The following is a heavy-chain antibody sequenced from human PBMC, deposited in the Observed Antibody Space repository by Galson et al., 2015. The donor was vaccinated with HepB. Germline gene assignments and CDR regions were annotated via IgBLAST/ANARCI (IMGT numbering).Heavy chain of an antibody. D-gene: IGHD1-26*01. V-gene: IGHV3-9*01. CDR1: GFTFDDYA. CDR3: AKGYSVGVAPTFEY. J-gene: IGHJ4*02. CDR2: ISWNSNNI. Sequence: SLRLSCAASGFTFDDYAMHWVRQAPGKGLEWVSGISWNSNNIEYADSVKGRFTISRENAKQSLYLQMNSLRREDTALYYCAKGYSVGVAPTFEYWGQGTLVAVSS.